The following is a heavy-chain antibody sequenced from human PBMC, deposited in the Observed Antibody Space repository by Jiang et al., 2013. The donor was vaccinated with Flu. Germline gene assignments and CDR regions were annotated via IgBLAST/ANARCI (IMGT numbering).Heavy chain of an antibody. CDR2: MFYSGSP. D-gene: IGHD2-15*01. Sequence: GSGLVKPSESLFLTCRVSGGAIANSHFYWGWIRQSPGKRLEWLGSMFYSGSPYPNPSLKRRVTISIDTTANEFSLTLSDVTAEDTAVYFCARHNSGGGSFTTWFDPWGQGTLVVVS. CDR1: GGAIANSHFY. V-gene: IGHV4-39*01. CDR3: ARHNSGGGSFTTWFDP. J-gene: IGHJ5*02.